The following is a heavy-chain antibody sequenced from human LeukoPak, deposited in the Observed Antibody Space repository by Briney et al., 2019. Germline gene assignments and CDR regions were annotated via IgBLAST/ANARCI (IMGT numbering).Heavy chain of an antibody. V-gene: IGHV4-59*01. CDR2: VFYSGST. Sequence: SETLSLTCTVSGGSLSRDYWSCIRQPPGEGLEWIGYVFYSGSTNYNPSLKSRVTISVDTSKNQFSLKLSSVTAADTAVYYCARGYGTTADLIHLWGRGTLVTVSS. CDR1: GGSLSRDY. J-gene: IGHJ5*02. CDR3: ARGYGTTADLIHL. D-gene: IGHD1-7*01.